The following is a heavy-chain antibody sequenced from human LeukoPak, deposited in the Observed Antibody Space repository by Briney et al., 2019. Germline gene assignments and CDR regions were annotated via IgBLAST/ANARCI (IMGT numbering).Heavy chain of an antibody. CDR2: IDHSGST. J-gene: IGHJ2*01. Sequence: SETLSLICTVSGYFISSGYCWGWIRQPPGKGLEWIGSIDHSGSTYYHPSLKSRVTISVDTSKNQFSLKVTSVTAADTAVYYCARDIGEVTGYPNWYFDLWGRGTLVTVSS. CDR1: GYFISSGYC. D-gene: IGHD4-11*01. CDR3: ARDIGEVTGYPNWYFDL. V-gene: IGHV4-38-2*02.